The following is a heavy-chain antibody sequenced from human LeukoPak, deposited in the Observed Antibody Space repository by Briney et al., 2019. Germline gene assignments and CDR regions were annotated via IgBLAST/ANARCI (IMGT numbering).Heavy chain of an antibody. Sequence: GGSLRLSCAASGFTFSSYSMNWVRQAPGKGLEWVSYISSSSSYIYYADSVKGRFTISRDNAKNSLYLQMNSLRAEDTAVYYCASSPGRRWLFDYWGQGTLVTVSS. CDR1: GFTFSSYS. CDR3: ASSPGRRWLFDY. V-gene: IGHV3-21*01. CDR2: ISSSSSYI. J-gene: IGHJ4*02. D-gene: IGHD4-23*01.